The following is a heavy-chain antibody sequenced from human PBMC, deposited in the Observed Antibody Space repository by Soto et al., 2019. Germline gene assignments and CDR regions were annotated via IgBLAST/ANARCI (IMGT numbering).Heavy chain of an antibody. CDR1: GFTFSSYA. CDR2: ISYDGSNK. J-gene: IGHJ4*02. CDR3: ARAPYDSSGYSDY. Sequence: PGGSLRLSCAASGFTFSSYAMHWVRQAPGKGLEWVAVISYDGSNKYYADSVKGRFTISRDNSKNTLYLQMNSLRAEDTAVYYCARAPYDSSGYSDYWGQGTLVTVSS. D-gene: IGHD3-22*01. V-gene: IGHV3-30-3*01.